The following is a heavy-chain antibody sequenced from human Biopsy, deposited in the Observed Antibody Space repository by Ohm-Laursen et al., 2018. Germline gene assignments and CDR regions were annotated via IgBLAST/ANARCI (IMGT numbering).Heavy chain of an antibody. V-gene: IGHV1-46*01. D-gene: IGHD3-9*01. CDR2: INPTGGTT. J-gene: IGHJ6*02. CDR3: ARDETGSSVFGPYYDGMDV. CDR1: GSSPTKDS. Sequence: SAKPSSNASGSSPTKDSINSVPHAPRQGLEWMGIINPTGGTTSSAEKFQGRVTLTRDPSTGTVYLELNSLIYEDTALYYCARDETGSSVFGPYYDGMDVWGQGTTVTVSS.